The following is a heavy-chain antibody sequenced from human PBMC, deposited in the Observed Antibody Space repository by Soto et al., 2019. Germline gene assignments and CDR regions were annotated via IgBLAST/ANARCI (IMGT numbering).Heavy chain of an antibody. Sequence: WGSLRLSCAASGFTFSSYGMHWFRQAPGKGLEWVAVISYDGSNKYYADSVKGRFTISRDNSKNTLYLQMNSLRAEDTAVYYCAKDSSGSYYCSYFDYWGQGTLVTVSS. CDR3: AKDSSGSYYCSYFDY. CDR2: ISYDGSNK. D-gene: IGHD1-26*01. V-gene: IGHV3-30*18. J-gene: IGHJ4*02. CDR1: GFTFSSYG.